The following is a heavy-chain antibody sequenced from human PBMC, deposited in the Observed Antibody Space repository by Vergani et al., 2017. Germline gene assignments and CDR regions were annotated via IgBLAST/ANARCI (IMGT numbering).Heavy chain of an antibody. CDR2: IHPADSDT. D-gene: IGHD3-22*01. CDR1: GYSFTNYW. CDR3: ARLXGRDSSGSKYFDY. V-gene: IGHV5-51*01. Sequence: EVQLVQSGAEVKKPGESVKISCQISGYSFTNYWIGWVRQMPGKGLERMGIIHPADSDTRYSPSFQGQVTISVDKSISTAYLQRSSLRASDSAMYYCARLXGRDSSGSKYFDYWGQGTLVTVSS. J-gene: IGHJ4*02.